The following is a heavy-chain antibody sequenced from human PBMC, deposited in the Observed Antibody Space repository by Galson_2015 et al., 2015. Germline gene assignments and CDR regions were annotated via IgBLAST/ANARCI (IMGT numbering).Heavy chain of an antibody. D-gene: IGHD3-16*01. CDR3: TTDVVRGIMITFGGEDAFDI. CDR2: IKSKTDGGTT. CDR1: GFTFSNAW. J-gene: IGHJ3*02. Sequence: SLRLSCAASGFTFSNAWMSWVRQAPGKGLEWVGRIKSKTDGGTTDYAAPVKGRFTISRDDSKNTLYLQMNSLKTEDTAVYYCTTDVVRGIMITFGGEDAFDIWGQGTMVTVSS. V-gene: IGHV3-15*01.